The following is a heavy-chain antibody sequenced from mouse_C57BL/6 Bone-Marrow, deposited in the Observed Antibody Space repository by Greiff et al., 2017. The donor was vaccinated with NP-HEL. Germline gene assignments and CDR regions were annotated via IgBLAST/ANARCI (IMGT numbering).Heavy chain of an antibody. CDR3: ARKTIYYYGSSYGLDY. J-gene: IGHJ2*01. CDR1: GYTFTSYW. D-gene: IGHD1-1*01. CDR2: IDPSDSYT. Sequence: QVQLQQPGAELVRPGTSVKLSCKASGYTFTSYWMHWVKQRPGQGLEWIGVIDPSDSYTNYNQKFTGTATLTVDTASRTAYMQLSSLTSEDSAVYYCARKTIYYYGSSYGLDYWGQGTTLTVSS. V-gene: IGHV1-59*01.